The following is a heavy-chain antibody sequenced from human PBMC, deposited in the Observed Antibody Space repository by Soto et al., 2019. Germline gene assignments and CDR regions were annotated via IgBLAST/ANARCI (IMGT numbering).Heavy chain of an antibody. J-gene: IGHJ4*02. CDR1: GFTFNTHW. CDR3: ARGAAMGVAY. D-gene: IGHD1-26*01. CDR2: IYFDGITT. Sequence: EVQLVESGGGVVQPGGSLRLSCTASGFTFNTHWMHWVRQAPGKGLVWVSRIYFDGITTNYADSVKGRLNGSRDNAKNTVYLHVNTLREEDTDVYYCARGAAMGVAYWGQGTLVTVSS. V-gene: IGHV3-74*01.